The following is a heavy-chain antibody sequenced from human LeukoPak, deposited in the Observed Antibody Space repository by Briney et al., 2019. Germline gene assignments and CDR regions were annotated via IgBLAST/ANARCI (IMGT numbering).Heavy chain of an antibody. CDR3: ARQETATYYDFWSGYLGYFDY. V-gene: IGHV4-39*01. CDR1: GGSISSSSYY. D-gene: IGHD3-3*01. J-gene: IGHJ4*02. Sequence: PSETLSLTCTVSGGSISSSSYYWGWIRQPPGKGLEWIGSIYYSGSTYYNPSLKSRVTISVDTSKNQFSLKLSSVTAADTAVHYCARQETATYYDFWSGYLGYFDYWGQGSLVTVSS. CDR2: IYYSGST.